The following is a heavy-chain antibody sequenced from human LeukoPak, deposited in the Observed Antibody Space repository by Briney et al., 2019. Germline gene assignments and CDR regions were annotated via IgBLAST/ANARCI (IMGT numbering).Heavy chain of an antibody. CDR3: AKARYCSGGICYGPWAFDY. CDR1: GFTFDDYA. J-gene: IGHJ4*02. D-gene: IGHD2-15*01. V-gene: IGHV3-9*01. Sequence: GRSLRLSCAASGFTFDDYAMHWVRQAPGKGLEWVSGISWNSGSIGYADSVKGRFTISRDNAKNSLYLQMNSLRAEDTALYYCAKARYCSGGICYGPWAFDYWGQGTLVTVSS. CDR2: ISWNSGSI.